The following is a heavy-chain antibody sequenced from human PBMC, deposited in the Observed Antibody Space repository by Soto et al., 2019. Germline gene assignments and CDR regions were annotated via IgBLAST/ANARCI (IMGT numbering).Heavy chain of an antibody. CDR2: ISSSSSYI. CDR1: GFTFSSYS. CDR3: ARENFARYMDV. D-gene: IGHD1-7*01. Sequence: GGSLRLSCAASGFTFSSYSMNWVRQAPGKGLEWVSSISSSSSYIYYADSVKGRFTISRDNAKNSLYLQMNSLRAEDTAVYYCARENFARYMDVWGKGTTVTVSS. V-gene: IGHV3-21*01. J-gene: IGHJ6*03.